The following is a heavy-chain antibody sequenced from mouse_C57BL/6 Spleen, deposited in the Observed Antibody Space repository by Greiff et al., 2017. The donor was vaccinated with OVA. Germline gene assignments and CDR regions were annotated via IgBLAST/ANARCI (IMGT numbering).Heavy chain of an antibody. V-gene: IGHV2-6-1*01. CDR2: IWSDGST. D-gene: IGHD2-12*01. CDR1: GFSLTSYG. CDR3: ARHYDGDYYAMDY. J-gene: IGHJ4*01. Sequence: VHLVESGPGLVAPSQSLSITCTVSGFSLTSYGVHWVRQPPGKGLEWLVVIWSDGSTTYNSALKSRLSISKDNSKSQVFLKMNSLQTDDTAMYYCARHYDGDYYAMDYWGQGTSVTVSS.